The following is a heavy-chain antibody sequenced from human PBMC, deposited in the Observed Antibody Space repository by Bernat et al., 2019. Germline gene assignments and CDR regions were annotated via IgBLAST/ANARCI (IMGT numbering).Heavy chain of an antibody. CDR3: AGDAGGYDFDY. Sequence: EVQLVESGGGLVKPGGSLRLSCAASGFTFSSYSMNWVRQAPGKGLAWVSSISSSSSYIYDADSVKGRFTISRDNAKNSLYLQMNSLRAEDTAVYYCAGDAGGYDFDYWGQGTLVTVSS. V-gene: IGHV3-21*01. CDR1: GFTFSSYS. D-gene: IGHD5-12*01. J-gene: IGHJ4*02. CDR2: ISSSSSYI.